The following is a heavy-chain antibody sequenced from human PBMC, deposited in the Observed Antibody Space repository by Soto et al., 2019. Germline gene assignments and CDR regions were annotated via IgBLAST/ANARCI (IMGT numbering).Heavy chain of an antibody. J-gene: IGHJ4*02. V-gene: IGHV4-30-4*01. CDR2: IYYSGSS. D-gene: IGHD3-22*01. CDR1: GDSISSADYY. CDR3: ARLISGYYFFDY. Sequence: QVQLQESGPGLVKPPQTLSLTCTVSGDSISSADYYWSWIRQPPGRGLEWIGYIYYSGSSYFNPSLKSRLTISVDTSKNLFSLKLSSVTAADTAVYYCARLISGYYFFDYWGQGTLVTVSS.